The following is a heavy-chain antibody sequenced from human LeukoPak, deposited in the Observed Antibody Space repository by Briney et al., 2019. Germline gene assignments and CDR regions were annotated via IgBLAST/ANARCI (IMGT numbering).Heavy chain of an antibody. V-gene: IGHV3-7*03. CDR1: GFTFSSYW. D-gene: IGHD3-16*01. CDR3: ARDCPFGGY. Sequence: PGGSLRLSCVVSGFTFSSYWMSWVRQAPGKGLEWVANIKQDGSEKNYVDSVKGRFTISRDNAKNSLYLQMNRLRVEDTAVYYCARDCPFGGYWGQGTLVTVSS. J-gene: IGHJ4*02. CDR2: IKQDGSEK.